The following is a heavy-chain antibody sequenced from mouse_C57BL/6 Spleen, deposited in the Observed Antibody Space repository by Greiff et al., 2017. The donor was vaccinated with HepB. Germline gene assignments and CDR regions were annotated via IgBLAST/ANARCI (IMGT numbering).Heavy chain of an antibody. Sequence: QVHVKQPGAELVKPGASVKLSCKASGYTFTSYWMHWVKQRPGQGLEWIGMIHPNSGSTNYNEKFKSKATLTVDKSSSTAYMQLSSLTSEDSAVYYCARPLYYGNYDAMDYWGQGTSVTVSS. J-gene: IGHJ4*01. CDR3: ARPLYYGNYDAMDY. V-gene: IGHV1-64*01. CDR1: GYTFTSYW. D-gene: IGHD2-1*01. CDR2: IHPNSGST.